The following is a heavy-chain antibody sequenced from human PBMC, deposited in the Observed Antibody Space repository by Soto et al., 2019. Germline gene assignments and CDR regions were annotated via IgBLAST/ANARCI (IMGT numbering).Heavy chain of an antibody. J-gene: IGHJ4*02. Sequence: SETLSLTCTVSGGSISSLYWAWIRQPAGKGLEWIGRIFPSGDSNYNPSLPSRVSMSLDTSKNEFSLTMSSVTAADTAVYYCARAFRCKSEYECFAWLDFWGQGILVTVSS. CDR1: GGSISSLY. CDR3: ARAFRCKSEYECFAWLDF. D-gene: IGHD6-6*01. CDR2: IFPSGDS. V-gene: IGHV4-4*07.